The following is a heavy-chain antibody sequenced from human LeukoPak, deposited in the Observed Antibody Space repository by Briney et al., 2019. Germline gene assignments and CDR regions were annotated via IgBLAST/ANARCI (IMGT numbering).Heavy chain of an antibody. CDR2: IIPIFGIA. Sequence: SVKVSCKASGGTFSSYAISWVRQAPGQGLEWMGRIIPIFGIANYAQKFQGRVTITADKSTSTAYMELSSLGSEDTAVYYCARDRAITGTRLYDYWGQGTLVTVSS. CDR1: GGTFSSYA. J-gene: IGHJ4*02. D-gene: IGHD1-7*01. V-gene: IGHV1-69*04. CDR3: ARDRAITGTRLYDY.